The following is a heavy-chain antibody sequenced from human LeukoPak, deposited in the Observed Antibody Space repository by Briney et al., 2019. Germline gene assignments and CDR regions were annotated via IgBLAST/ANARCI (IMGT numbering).Heavy chain of an antibody. Sequence: SETLSLTCTVSGGSISSYYWSWIRQPPGKGLEWIGEINHSGSTNYNPSLKSRVTISVDTSKNQFSLKLSSVTAADTAVYYCARGGYSYGPPLDYWGQGTLVTVSS. CDR2: INHSGST. J-gene: IGHJ4*02. V-gene: IGHV4-34*01. D-gene: IGHD5-18*01. CDR3: ARGGYSYGPPLDY. CDR1: GGSISSYY.